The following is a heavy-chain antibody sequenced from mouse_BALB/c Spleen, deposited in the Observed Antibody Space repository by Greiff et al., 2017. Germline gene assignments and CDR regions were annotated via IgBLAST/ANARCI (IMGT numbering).Heavy chain of an antibody. CDR3: AREGVTTGMDY. J-gene: IGHJ4*01. CDR1: GFSLTGYG. CDR2: IWGDGST. V-gene: IGHV2-6-7*01. Sequence: VQLKDSGPGLVAPSQSLSITCPVSGFSLTGYGVNWVRQPPGKGLEWLGMIWGDGSTDYNSALKSRLSISKDNSKSQVFLKMNSLQTDDTARYYCAREGVTTGMDYWGQGTSVTVSS. D-gene: IGHD1-1*01.